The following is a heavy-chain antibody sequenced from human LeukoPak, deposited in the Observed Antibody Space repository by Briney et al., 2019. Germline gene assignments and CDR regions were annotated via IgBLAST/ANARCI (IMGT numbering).Heavy chain of an antibody. CDR3: ARLGSSGREAGNDY. Sequence: ETRSLTCTVSGGSISSSSYYWGRIRQPPGKGLEWIGSIYYSGSTYYNPSLKSRVTISVDTSKNQFSLKLSSVTAADTAVYYCARLGSSGREAGNDYWGQGSLVTVSS. J-gene: IGHJ4*02. D-gene: IGHD6-19*01. CDR2: IYYSGST. V-gene: IGHV4-39*01. CDR1: GGSISSSSYY.